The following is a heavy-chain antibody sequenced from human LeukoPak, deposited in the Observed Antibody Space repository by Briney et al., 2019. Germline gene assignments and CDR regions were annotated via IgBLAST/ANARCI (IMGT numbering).Heavy chain of an antibody. CDR2: TYYSGRGSI. CDR3: AREHTRDGYNWWSYYGMDV. J-gene: IGHJ6*02. V-gene: IGHV4-39*07. CDR1: GGSIRNSNYH. D-gene: IGHD5-24*01. Sequence: PSETLSLTCTVSGGSIRNSNYHWGWIRQPPGKGLEWIGSTYYSGRGSIYYNPSLRSRVTISVDTSKNQFFLKLSSVTAADTAVYYCAREHTRDGYNWWSYYGMDVWGQGTTVIVSS.